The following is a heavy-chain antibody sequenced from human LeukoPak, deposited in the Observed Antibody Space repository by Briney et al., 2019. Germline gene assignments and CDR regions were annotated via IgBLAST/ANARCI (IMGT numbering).Heavy chain of an antibody. J-gene: IGHJ4*02. D-gene: IGHD6-13*01. V-gene: IGHV4-39*01. CDR2: FYYSGST. Sequence: SETLSLTCTVSGGSISSSSYYWGWIRQPPGKGLEWIGNFYYSGSTYYNPSLKSRVTISVDTSKNQFSLKLSSVTAADTAVYYCARGAAGRPLERWGQGTLVTVSS. CDR3: ARGAAGRPLER. CDR1: GGSISSSSYY.